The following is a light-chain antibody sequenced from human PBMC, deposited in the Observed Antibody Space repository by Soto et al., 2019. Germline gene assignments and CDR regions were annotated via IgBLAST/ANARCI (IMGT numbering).Light chain of an antibody. CDR2: GAS. Sequence: EIVLTQSPGTLSLSPGERATLSCRASQSVSSSDLAWYQQKPGQAPRLLIYGASSRATGIPDRFSGSGSGTDFTLTISSLEPEDFAVYYCQQYSSSPLTFGGGTKVEIK. V-gene: IGKV3-20*01. CDR3: QQYSSSPLT. J-gene: IGKJ4*02. CDR1: QSVSSSD.